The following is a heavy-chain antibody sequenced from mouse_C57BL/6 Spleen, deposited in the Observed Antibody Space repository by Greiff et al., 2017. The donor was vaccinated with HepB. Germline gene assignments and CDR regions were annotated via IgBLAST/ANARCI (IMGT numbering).Heavy chain of an antibody. D-gene: IGHD2-3*01. V-gene: IGHV1-9*01. CDR2: ILPGSGST. CDR1: GYTFTGYW. Sequence: QVTLKVSGAELMKPGASVKLSCKATGYTFTGYWIEWVKQRPGHGLEWIGEILPGSGSTNYNEKFKGKATFTADTSSNTAYMQLSSLTTEDSAIYYCARGMDGYFAWFAYWGQGTLVTVSA. CDR3: ARGMDGYFAWFAY. J-gene: IGHJ3*01.